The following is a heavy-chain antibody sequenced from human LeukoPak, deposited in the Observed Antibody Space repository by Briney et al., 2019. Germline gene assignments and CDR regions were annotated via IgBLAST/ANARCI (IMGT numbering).Heavy chain of an antibody. D-gene: IGHD1-14*01. CDR3: ARDFSPDHRSSYFDY. Sequence: SVKVSCKASGGTFSSYAISWVRQAPGQGLEWMGGIIPMFGTANYAQKFQGRVTITADESTSTAYMELSSLRSEDTAVYYCARDFSPDHRSSYFDYWGQGTLVTVSS. J-gene: IGHJ4*02. CDR1: GGTFSSYA. CDR2: IIPMFGTA. V-gene: IGHV1-69*13.